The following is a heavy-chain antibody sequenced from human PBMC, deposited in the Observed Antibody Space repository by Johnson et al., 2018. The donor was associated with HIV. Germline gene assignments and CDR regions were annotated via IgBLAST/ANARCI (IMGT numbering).Heavy chain of an antibody. CDR2: ISYDGSNK. D-gene: IGHD3-10*01. V-gene: IGHV3-30*18. CDR1: GFTFSSYA. Sequence: VQLVESGGGVVQPGRSLRLSCAASGFTFSSYAMHWVRQAPGKGLEWVAVISYDGSNKYYADSVQGRFTISRDNAQNTLYLQMNSLRAEDTAVYYCAKIQGINYYGSGEDAVDIWGQGTMVTVSS. J-gene: IGHJ3*02. CDR3: AKIQGINYYGSGEDAVDI.